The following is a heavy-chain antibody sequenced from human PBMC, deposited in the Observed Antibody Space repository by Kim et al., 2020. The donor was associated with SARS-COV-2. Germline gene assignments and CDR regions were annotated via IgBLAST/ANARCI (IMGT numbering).Heavy chain of an antibody. J-gene: IGHJ6*03. Sequence: GGSLRLSCAASGLTFSSHSLNWVRQAPGQGLAWVSSISSSSSYIYYADSVKGRFTISRDNAKNSLSLQMNSLRDEDTAVYHCASEAYSSSSFYYYYMDV. V-gene: IGHV3-21*01. D-gene: IGHD6-6*01. CDR2: ISSSSSYI. CDR1: GLTFSSHS. CDR3: ASEAYSSSSFYYYYMDV.